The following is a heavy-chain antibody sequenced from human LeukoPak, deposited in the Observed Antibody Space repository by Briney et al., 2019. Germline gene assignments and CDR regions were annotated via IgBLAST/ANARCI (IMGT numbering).Heavy chain of an antibody. Sequence: AAVKVSCTGSAYTFTVFYIHWVRQAPGQGPEWMGWIKPNIGGTNYAQKFRGRVSLTRDTSTSTAYMELNSLRSDDTAVFYRARCVSRTDLYDYYFMDVWGKGTTVTVSS. V-gene: IGHV1-2*02. CDR2: IKPNIGGT. J-gene: IGHJ6*03. CDR3: ARCVSRTDLYDYYFMDV. D-gene: IGHD3/OR15-3a*01. CDR1: AYTFTVFY.